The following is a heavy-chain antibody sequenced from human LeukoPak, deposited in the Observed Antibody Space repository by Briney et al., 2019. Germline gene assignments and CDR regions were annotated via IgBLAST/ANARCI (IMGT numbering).Heavy chain of an antibody. D-gene: IGHD2-2*01. V-gene: IGHV3-23*01. J-gene: IGHJ6*02. CDR3: TSDSYLYGMDV. Sequence: GGSLRLSCAASGFTFSNYAMSWVRQAPGKGLEWVSVISGSGGTTYYADSVKGRFTISRDNSKNTLYLQMNSLKTEDTAVYYCTSDSYLYGMDVWGQGTTVTVSS. CDR2: ISGSGGTT. CDR1: GFTFSNYA.